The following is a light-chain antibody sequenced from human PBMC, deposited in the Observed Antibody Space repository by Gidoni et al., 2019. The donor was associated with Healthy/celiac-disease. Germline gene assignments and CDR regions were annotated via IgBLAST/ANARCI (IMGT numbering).Light chain of an antibody. CDR3: QQYGSSLYS. Sequence: EIVLTQSPGTLSLSPGERATLSCRASQSVSSSYLAWYQQKPGQAPRLLIYGASSRATGIPDRFSCSGSGTDFTLTFSRLEPEDFAVYYCQQYGSSLYSFGQGTKLEIK. CDR1: QSVSSSY. J-gene: IGKJ2*03. CDR2: GAS. V-gene: IGKV3-20*01.